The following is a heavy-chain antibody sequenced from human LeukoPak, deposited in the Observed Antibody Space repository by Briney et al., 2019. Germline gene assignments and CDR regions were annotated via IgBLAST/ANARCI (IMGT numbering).Heavy chain of an antibody. CDR2: ISAYNGNT. D-gene: IGHD2-2*01. Sequence: ASVKVSCKASGYTFTSYGISWVRQAPGQGLEWMGWISAYNGNTNYAQKLQGRVTMTTDTSTSTAYMELRSLRSDDTAVYYCARDSDCSSTSCYAFSYYYYYYGMDVWGQGTTVTVSS. CDR1: GYTFTSYG. V-gene: IGHV1-18*01. J-gene: IGHJ6*02. CDR3: ARDSDCSSTSCYAFSYYYYYYGMDV.